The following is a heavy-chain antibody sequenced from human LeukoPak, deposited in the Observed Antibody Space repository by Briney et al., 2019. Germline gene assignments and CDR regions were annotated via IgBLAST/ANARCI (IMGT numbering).Heavy chain of an antibody. CDR1: GFAFDEHG. V-gene: IGHV3-20*04. CDR2: INWSGGST. D-gene: IGHD2-2*01. J-gene: IGHJ4*02. Sequence: GGSLRLSCTASGFAFDEHGMSWVRQVPGKGLEWVSGINWSGGSTGYADPLRGRFTISRDNAKNSLYLQMDSLRAEDTALYYCARAPITSPSYFDYWGQGTLVTVSS. CDR3: ARAPITSPSYFDY.